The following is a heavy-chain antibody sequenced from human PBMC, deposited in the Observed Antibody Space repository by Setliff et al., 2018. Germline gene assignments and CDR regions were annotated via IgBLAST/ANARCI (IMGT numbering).Heavy chain of an antibody. CDR1: GFGVSSNY. V-gene: IGHV3-53*01. Sequence: GESLRLSCAASGFGVSSNYMSWVRQAPGKGLEWVSVIFSGGNTYNADSVKGRFTISRDNSKNTVYLQMNSLRAEDTAVYYCARESYYYDSSGYSMGAFDIWGQGTTVTVSS. CDR3: ARESYYYDSSGYSMGAFDI. D-gene: IGHD3-22*01. J-gene: IGHJ3*02. CDR2: IFSGGNT.